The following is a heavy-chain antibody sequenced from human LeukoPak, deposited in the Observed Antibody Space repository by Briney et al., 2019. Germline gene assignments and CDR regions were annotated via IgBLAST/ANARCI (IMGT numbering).Heavy chain of an antibody. J-gene: IGHJ3*02. Sequence: SETLSLTCIASSGSTKNDSYYWSWIRQPAGKGLEWIGRIQPSGNTMYNPSLESRVTISIGTSKKEFSLSLSSVTAADTAVYYCASHYSQWGIDAFDIWGQGTVVTVSS. CDR2: IQPSGNT. V-gene: IGHV4-61*02. CDR3: ASHYSQWGIDAFDI. D-gene: IGHD3-10*01. CDR1: SGSTKNDSYY.